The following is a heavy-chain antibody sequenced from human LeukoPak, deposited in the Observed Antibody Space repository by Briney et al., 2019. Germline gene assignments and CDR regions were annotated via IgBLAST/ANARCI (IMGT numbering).Heavy chain of an antibody. CDR2: ISSSGSTI. CDR1: GFTFSSCW. CDR3: ARRYSSGWYPNYYMDV. D-gene: IGHD6-19*01. Sequence: GGSLRLSCAASGFTFSSCWMSWIRQAPGKGLEWVSYISSSGSTIYYADSVKGRSTISRDNAKNSLYLQTNSLRAEDTAVYYCARRYSSGWYPNYYMDVWGKGTTVTVSS. J-gene: IGHJ6*03. V-gene: IGHV3-11*04.